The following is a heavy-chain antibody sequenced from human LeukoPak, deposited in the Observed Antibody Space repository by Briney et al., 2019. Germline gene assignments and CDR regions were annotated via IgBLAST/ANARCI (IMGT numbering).Heavy chain of an antibody. Sequence: TPSETLSLTCTVSGGSVSSGSYYWSWIRQPPGKGLEWIGYIYYSGSTNYNPSLKSRVTISVDTSKNQFSLKLSSVTAADTAVYYCARVTVGASWFDYWGQGTLVTVSS. CDR3: ARVTVGASWFDY. J-gene: IGHJ4*02. CDR2: IYYSGST. D-gene: IGHD1-26*01. CDR1: GGSVSSGSYY. V-gene: IGHV4-61*01.